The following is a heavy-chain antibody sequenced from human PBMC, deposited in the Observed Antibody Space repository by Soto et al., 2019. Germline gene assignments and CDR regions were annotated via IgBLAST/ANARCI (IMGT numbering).Heavy chain of an antibody. CDR1: GFTFDEYA. D-gene: IGHD3-3*01. CDR3: AKDPYYDFWSGTLRGGMDV. V-gene: IGHV3-9*01. CDR2: ISWNSGSI. Sequence: GGSLRLSCAASGFTFDEYAMHWVRQAPGKGLEWVSGISWNSGSIGYADSVKGRFTVSRDNAKNSLYLQMNSLRAEDTALYFCAKDPYYDFWSGTLRGGMDVWGQGTTVTVSS. J-gene: IGHJ6*02.